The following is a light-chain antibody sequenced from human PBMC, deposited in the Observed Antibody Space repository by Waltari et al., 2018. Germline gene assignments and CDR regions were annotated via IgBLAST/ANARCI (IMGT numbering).Light chain of an antibody. Sequence: EIVLTQSPGTLSLSPGVRSPLSCRASQNIGRYLVWYQQKPGQAPRLLIYEASRRATGIPDRFSGSGSGTDFSLTISRLEPEDFAVYYCQNHERLPATFGQGTKVEIK. CDR2: EAS. V-gene: IGKV3-20*01. J-gene: IGKJ1*01. CDR3: QNHERLPAT. CDR1: QNIGRY.